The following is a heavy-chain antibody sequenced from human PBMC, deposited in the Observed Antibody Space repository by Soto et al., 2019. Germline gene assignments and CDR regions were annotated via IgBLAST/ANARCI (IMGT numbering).Heavy chain of an antibody. CDR1: GFSLTTTGLG. D-gene: IGHD1-26*01. J-gene: IGHJ4*02. CDR2: VFWDDGE. Sequence: QITLRESCPSLVKPTETLTLTCTFSGFSLTTTGLGVGWVRQPPGKALEWLAVVFWDDGERYRPSLKTRVTITKDTSKYQVVLTMPNMDPVDTATYYCTQIYGSGSWGWYFHSWGQGSLVTVSS. V-gene: IGHV2-5*02. CDR3: TQIYGSGSWGWYFHS.